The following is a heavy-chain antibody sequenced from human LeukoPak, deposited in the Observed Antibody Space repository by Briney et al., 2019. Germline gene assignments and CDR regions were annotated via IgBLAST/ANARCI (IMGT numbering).Heavy chain of an antibody. V-gene: IGHV4-39*07. CDR2: IYYSGTT. J-gene: IGHJ4*02. CDR1: GGSISRSSYY. Sequence: SETLSLTCTVSGGSISRSSYYWGWIRQAPGKGLEWIGTIYYSGTTYYKASLKSRVTISIDTSKKQFSLTLSSVTAADTAVYYCARIRSYYDSGYYPYYIDYWGQGILVTVSS. D-gene: IGHD3-22*01. CDR3: ARIRSYYDSGYYPYYIDY.